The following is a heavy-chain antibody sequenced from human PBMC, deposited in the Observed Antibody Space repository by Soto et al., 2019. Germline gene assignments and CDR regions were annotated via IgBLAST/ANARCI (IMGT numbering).Heavy chain of an antibody. D-gene: IGHD2-15*01. V-gene: IGHV3-74*01. CDR1: GFTFSNYW. Sequence: GGSLRLSCAASGFTFSNYWMHWVRQVSGKGLEWVSYVNSDGSNTKYADSVKGRFTISRDNAKSMLFLQADSLRADDTAVYYCTRGRYCTDASCYNSRFDPWGQGTLVTVS. CDR3: TRGRYCTDASCYNSRFDP. CDR2: VNSDGSNT. J-gene: IGHJ5*02.